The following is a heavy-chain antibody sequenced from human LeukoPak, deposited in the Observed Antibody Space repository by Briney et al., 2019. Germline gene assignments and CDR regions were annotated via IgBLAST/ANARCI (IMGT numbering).Heavy chain of an antibody. D-gene: IGHD3-22*01. CDR3: AKDRGYYDSVGYGFDI. CDR2: ISGSGDSTYYEST. CDR1: GFTFDDYG. V-gene: IGHV3-23*01. Sequence: GGSLRLSCAASGFTFDDYGMSWVRQAPGKGPEWVSAISGSGDSTYYESTYYAVSVKGRFTISRDNSKNMLYLQMNSLRAEDTAVYYCAKDRGYYDSVGYGFDIWGQGTMVTVSS. J-gene: IGHJ3*02.